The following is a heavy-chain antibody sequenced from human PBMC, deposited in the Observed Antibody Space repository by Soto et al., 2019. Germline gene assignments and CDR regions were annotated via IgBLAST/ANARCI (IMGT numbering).Heavy chain of an antibody. CDR2: ISYDGRRI. V-gene: IGHV3-30*18. CDR1: GLTFSHYG. Sequence: QVQLVESGGGVVQPGRSLRLSCAASGLTFSHYGMHWVRQAPGKGLEWVAVISYDGRRIYYADSVKGRFTISRDNSKNALYLQMYSLRPEDTAVYYCAKDSGPFRNYYYCKYVWGKLTTVTFSS. D-gene: IGHD1-1*01. CDR3: AKDSGPFRNYYYCKYV. J-gene: IGHJ6*03.